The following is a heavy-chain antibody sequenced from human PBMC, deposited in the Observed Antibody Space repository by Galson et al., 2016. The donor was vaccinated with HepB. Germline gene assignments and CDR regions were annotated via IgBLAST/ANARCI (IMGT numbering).Heavy chain of an antibody. CDR3: ARDLLLWVDDPSL. Sequence: SVKVSCKASGYTFTSHGIHWVRQAPGQGLEWMGWINTGNGNTKYAQKFQDRVSISRDTSASTAHMELSSPGSEDTALYFCARDLLLWVDDPSLWGQGTLVTVSS. J-gene: IGHJ4*02. CDR2: INTGNGNT. V-gene: IGHV1-3*04. CDR1: GYTFTSHG. D-gene: IGHD3-10*01.